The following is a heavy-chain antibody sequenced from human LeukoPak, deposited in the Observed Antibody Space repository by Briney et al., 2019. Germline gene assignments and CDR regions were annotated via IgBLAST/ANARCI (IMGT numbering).Heavy chain of an antibody. Sequence: GGSLRLSCAASGFTFSDYYMSWIRQAPGKGLEWVSYISSSGSTIYYADSVKGRFTISRDNSKNTLYLQMNTLRAEDTAVYYCASRYCSSTSCPFANWGQGTLVTVSS. J-gene: IGHJ4*02. CDR2: ISSSGSTI. CDR3: ASRYCSSTSCPFAN. V-gene: IGHV3-11*01. D-gene: IGHD2-2*01. CDR1: GFTFSDYY.